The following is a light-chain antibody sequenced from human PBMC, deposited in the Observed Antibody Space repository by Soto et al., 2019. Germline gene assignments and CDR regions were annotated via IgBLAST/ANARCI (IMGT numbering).Light chain of an antibody. V-gene: IGKV3-15*01. Sequence: EIVMTQSPATLSVSTGERATISCSASQSVSSILAWYQQKPGQAPRLLIYGASTRATGITARFSGSGSGTDLTLTISSLQSEDFAVYYCQQYNNWPYTFGQGTKLEIK. CDR1: QSVSSI. CDR3: QQYNNWPYT. J-gene: IGKJ2*01. CDR2: GAS.